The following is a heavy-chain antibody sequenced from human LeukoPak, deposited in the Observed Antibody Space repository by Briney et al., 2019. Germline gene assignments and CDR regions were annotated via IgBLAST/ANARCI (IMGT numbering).Heavy chain of an antibody. Sequence: GGSLRLSCAASGFTFDDYAMHWVRHAPGKGLEWASGISWNSGSIGYADSVKGRFTISRDNAKNSLYLQMNSLRAEDTALYYCAKASSGWYVDYWGQGTLVTVSS. D-gene: IGHD6-19*01. V-gene: IGHV3-9*01. CDR1: GFTFDDYA. J-gene: IGHJ4*02. CDR3: AKASSGWYVDY. CDR2: ISWNSGSI.